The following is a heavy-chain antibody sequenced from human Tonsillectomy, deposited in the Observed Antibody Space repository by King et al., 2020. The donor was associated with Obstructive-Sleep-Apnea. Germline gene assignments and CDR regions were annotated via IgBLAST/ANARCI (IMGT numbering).Heavy chain of an antibody. CDR3: AKASQGPYLGPYYYAMDV. CDR1: GFTFDDYA. CDR2: ISWNSGTR. J-gene: IGHJ6*02. V-gene: IGHV3-9*01. D-gene: IGHD3-16*01. Sequence: VQLVESGGGLVQPGRSLRLSCAASGFTFDDYAMHWFRQAPGKGLEWVSGISWNSGTRGYADSVKGRFTISRDNAKNSLYLQMNSLRAEDTALYYCAKASQGPYLGPYYYAMDVWGQGTTVTVSS.